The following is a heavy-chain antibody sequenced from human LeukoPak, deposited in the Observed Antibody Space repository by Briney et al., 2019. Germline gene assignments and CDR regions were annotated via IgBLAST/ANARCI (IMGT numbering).Heavy chain of an antibody. CDR3: VGVVPAAELDY. V-gene: IGHV3-53*01. D-gene: IGHD2-2*01. J-gene: IGHJ4*02. CDR2: IYSGGST. Sequence: PGGSLRLSFAASGFTVSSNYMSWVRQAPGKGLEWVSVIYSGGSTYYADSVKGRFTISRDNSKNTLYLQMNSLRAEDTAVYYCVGVVPAAELDYWGQGTLVTVSS. CDR1: GFTVSSNY.